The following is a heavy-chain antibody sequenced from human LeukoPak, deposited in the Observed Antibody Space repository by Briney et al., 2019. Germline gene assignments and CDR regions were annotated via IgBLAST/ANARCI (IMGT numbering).Heavy chain of an antibody. Sequence: PGGSLRLSCAASGFTFSSYGMSWVRQAPGKGLEWVSAISGSGGSTYYADSVKGRFTISRDNSKNTLYLQMNSLRAEDTAVYYCAKGGRSSYDYVWGSYRQGGFDYWGQGTLVTVSS. CDR3: AKGGRSSYDYVWGSYRQGGFDY. V-gene: IGHV3-23*01. D-gene: IGHD3-16*02. CDR1: GFTFSSYG. J-gene: IGHJ4*02. CDR2: ISGSGGST.